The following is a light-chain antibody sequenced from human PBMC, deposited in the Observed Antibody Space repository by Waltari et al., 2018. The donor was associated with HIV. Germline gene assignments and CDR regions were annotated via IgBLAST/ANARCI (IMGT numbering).Light chain of an antibody. CDR2: GDN. CDR1: SGSIASNY. Sequence: NFMLTQPHSVSESPGKTVTVSCTRSSGSIASNYVQWYQQRPGSAPTTVIYGDNQSPSGVPDRFSGSIDSSSNSASLTISGLKTEDEADYYCQSYDSSNHAVFGGGTKLTVL. CDR3: QSYDSSNHAV. V-gene: IGLV6-57*03. J-gene: IGLJ3*02.